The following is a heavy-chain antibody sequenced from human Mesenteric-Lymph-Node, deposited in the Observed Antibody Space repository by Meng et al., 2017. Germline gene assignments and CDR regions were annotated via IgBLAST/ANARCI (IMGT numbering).Heavy chain of an antibody. CDR3: ARGHVLRYFDWFRPDAFDI. J-gene: IGHJ3*02. V-gene: IGHV4-34*01. CDR2: INHSGST. Sequence: SETLSLTCAVYGGSFSGYYWSWIRQPPGKGLEWIGEINHSGSTNYNPSLKSRVTISVDTSKNQFSPKLSSVTAADTAVYYCARGHVLRYFDWFRPDAFDIWGQGTMVTVSS. D-gene: IGHD3-9*01. CDR1: GGSFSGYY.